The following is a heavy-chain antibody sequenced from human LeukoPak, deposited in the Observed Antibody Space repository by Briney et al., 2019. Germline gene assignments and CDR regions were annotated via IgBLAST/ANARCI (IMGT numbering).Heavy chain of an antibody. CDR2: ISGSGDAT. V-gene: IGHV3-23*01. CDR1: GFTFTSYG. CDR3: AKLRGLSSSSENNWFDP. J-gene: IGHJ5*02. D-gene: IGHD6-6*01. Sequence: GGSLRLSCVASGFTFTSYGMSWVRQAPGERLEWVSGISGSGDATYYADSVKGRFTISRDNSKNALYLQMNSLRAEETAVYYCAKLRGLSSSSENNWFDPWGQGTLVTVSS.